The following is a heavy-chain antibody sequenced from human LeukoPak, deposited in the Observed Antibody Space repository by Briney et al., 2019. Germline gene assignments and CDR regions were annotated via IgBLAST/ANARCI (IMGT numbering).Heavy chain of an antibody. CDR3: ARAMYCSGGSCYHPGAFDI. Sequence: ASVKVSCKASGYTFTGYYMHWVRQAPGQGVEWMGWINPNSGGTNYAQKFQGWVTMTRDTSISTAYMELSRLRSDDTAVYYCARAMYCSGGSCYHPGAFDIWGQGTMVTVSS. CDR1: GYTFTGYY. V-gene: IGHV1-2*04. D-gene: IGHD2-15*01. J-gene: IGHJ3*02. CDR2: INPNSGGT.